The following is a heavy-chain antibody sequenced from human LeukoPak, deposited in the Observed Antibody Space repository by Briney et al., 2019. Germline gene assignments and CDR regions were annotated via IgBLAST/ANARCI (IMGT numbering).Heavy chain of an antibody. Sequence: GRSLRLSCAALGFSFDDYAMYWVRQAPGKGLEWVSGISWSSVSIGYADSVKGRFTISRDNAKNSLYLQMNSLKAEDTALYYCAKRKAGGYALDIWDQGTMVTVSS. CDR1: GFSFDDYA. D-gene: IGHD3-16*01. CDR3: AKRKAGGYALDI. J-gene: IGHJ3*02. CDR2: ISWSSVSI. V-gene: IGHV3-9*01.